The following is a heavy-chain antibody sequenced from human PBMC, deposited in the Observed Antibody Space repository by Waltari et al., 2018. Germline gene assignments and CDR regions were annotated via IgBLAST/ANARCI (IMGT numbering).Heavy chain of an antibody. CDR2: IYQSRST. V-gene: IGHV4-4*02. J-gene: IGHJ3*02. Sequence: QVQLQESGPGLVKPSGTLSLTCAVSGGSISTSNWWSWVRQTPGKGLEVCGEIYQSRSTNYHASQEGRVTITGDKHENQFSLTVSSVPGADAAVYYCARRGPPGAFDIWGQGTMGTVPS. CDR3: ARRGPPGAFDI. CDR1: GGSISTSNW. D-gene: IGHD3-10*01.